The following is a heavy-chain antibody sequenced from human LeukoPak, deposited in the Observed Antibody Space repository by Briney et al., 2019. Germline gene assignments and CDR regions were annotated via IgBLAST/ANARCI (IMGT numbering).Heavy chain of an antibody. D-gene: IGHD3-10*01. CDR3: ARDRNYGSGSPAVYYYFDS. Sequence: GGSLRLSCATSGFTFSTYWMSWVRQVPGKGLVWVSRINSDGSSASYADSVKGRFTISRDNAKNTLYLQMNSLRAEDTAVYYCARDRNYGSGSPAVYYYFDSWGQGNLVTVSS. V-gene: IGHV3-74*01. CDR1: GFTFSTYW. J-gene: IGHJ4*02. CDR2: INSDGSSA.